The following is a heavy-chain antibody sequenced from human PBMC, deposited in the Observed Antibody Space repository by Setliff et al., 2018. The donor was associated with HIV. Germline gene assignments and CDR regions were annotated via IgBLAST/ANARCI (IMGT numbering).Heavy chain of an antibody. Sequence: PSETLSLTCTVSGGSISSHYWSWIRQPPGKGLEWIGSIHYSGSTNYNPSLKSRVTISVDTSKNQFSLKLSSGTAADTALYFCAREAYFFASGTYYFDSWGQGTLVTVSS. CDR2: IHYSGST. D-gene: IGHD3-10*01. V-gene: IGHV4-59*11. CDR3: AREAYFFASGTYYFDS. CDR1: GGSISSHY. J-gene: IGHJ4*02.